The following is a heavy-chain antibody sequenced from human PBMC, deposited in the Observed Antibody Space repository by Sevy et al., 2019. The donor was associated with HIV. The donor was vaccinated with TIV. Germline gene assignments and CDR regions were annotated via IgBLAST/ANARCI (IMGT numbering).Heavy chain of an antibody. Sequence: GESMKISCAASGFTVSSNYMSWVRQAPGKGLEWVSVIYSGGSTYYADSVKGRFTISRDNSKNTLYLQMNSLRAEDTAVYYCAHSWYFDYWGQGTLVTVSS. V-gene: IGHV3-53*01. CDR3: AHSWYFDY. D-gene: IGHD6-13*01. CDR1: GFTVSSNY. J-gene: IGHJ4*02. CDR2: IYSGGST.